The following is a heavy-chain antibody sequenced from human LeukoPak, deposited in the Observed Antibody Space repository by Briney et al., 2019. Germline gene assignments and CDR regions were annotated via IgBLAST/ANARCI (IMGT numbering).Heavy chain of an antibody. CDR3: AIGSGWRQLY. CDR1: GFTFSDYW. D-gene: IGHD5-24*01. J-gene: IGHJ1*01. Sequence: PGGSLRLSCAASGFTFSDYWMSWVRQAPGKGLEWVANIKSDGSEKYYADSVKGRFTISRDNAKNSLYLQMNSLKAEDTAVYYCAIGSGWRQLYWGQGTLVTVSP. CDR2: IKSDGSEK. V-gene: IGHV3-7*01.